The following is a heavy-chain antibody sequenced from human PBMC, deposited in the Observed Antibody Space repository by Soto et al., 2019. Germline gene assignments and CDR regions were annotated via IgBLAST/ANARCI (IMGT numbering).Heavy chain of an antibody. CDR2: ISYDGSNK. CDR3: AGGPRWLQSPYYFDY. J-gene: IGHJ4*02. V-gene: IGHV3-30-3*01. D-gene: IGHD5-12*01. Sequence: QVQLVESGGGVVQPGRSLRLSCAASGFTFSSYAMHWVRQAPGKGLEWVAVISYDGSNKYYADSVKGRFTISRDNSTTTLYLQMNSLRAEDTAVYYCAGGPRWLQSPYYFDYWGQGTLVTVSS. CDR1: GFTFSSYA.